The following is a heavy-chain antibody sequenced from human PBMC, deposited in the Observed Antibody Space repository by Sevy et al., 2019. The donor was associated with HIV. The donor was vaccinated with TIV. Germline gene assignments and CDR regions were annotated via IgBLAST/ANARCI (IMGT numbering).Heavy chain of an antibody. V-gene: IGHV5-51*01. Sequence: GESLKISCKASGYSFTNYWIGWVRQMPGKGLEWMGNIYPDDSDTIYSPSFQGQVTISADKSITTAYLQWSSLKASDTAIYYCARLGNNEEGAFDIWGQGTVVTVSS. J-gene: IGHJ3*02. CDR2: IYPDDSDT. CDR3: ARLGNNEEGAFDI. CDR1: GYSFTNYW.